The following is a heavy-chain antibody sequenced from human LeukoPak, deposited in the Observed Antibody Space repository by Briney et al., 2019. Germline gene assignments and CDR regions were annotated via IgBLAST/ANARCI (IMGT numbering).Heavy chain of an antibody. CDR1: GFTFSSYA. J-gene: IGHJ4*02. V-gene: IGHV3-30-3*01. CDR2: ISYDGSNK. CDR3: ARGRGRFLEWLLYV. D-gene: IGHD3-3*01. Sequence: GGSLRLSCAASGFTFSSYAMHWVRQAPGKGLEWVAVISYDGSNKYYADSVKGRFTIPRDNSKNTLYLQMNSLRAEDTAVYYCARGRGRFLEWLLYVWGQGTLVTVSS.